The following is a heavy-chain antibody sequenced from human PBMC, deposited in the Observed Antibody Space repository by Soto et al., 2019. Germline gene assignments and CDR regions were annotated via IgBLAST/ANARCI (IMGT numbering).Heavy chain of an antibody. D-gene: IGHD3-9*01. CDR2: IYSGGST. CDR1: GFTVSTSY. Sequence: LRLSCVGSGFTVSTSYMSWVRQAPGKGLEWVSFIYSGGSTYYADSVNNRFTVSRDNSKNTLYLQMSSLRVDDTAVYYCARDWTILFHDAVDVWGQGTTVTVSS. V-gene: IGHV3-66*01. J-gene: IGHJ6*02. CDR3: ARDWTILFHDAVDV.